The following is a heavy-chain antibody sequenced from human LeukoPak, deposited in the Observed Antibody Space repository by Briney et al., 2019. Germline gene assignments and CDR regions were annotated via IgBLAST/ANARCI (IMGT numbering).Heavy chain of an antibody. Sequence: GGSLRLSCGASGFLFFNYGMNWVRQAPGKGLEWVSVVTGNGAETKYADSVKGRFTVFRDNSKNMLYLQMDRLRADDTAVYYCAKRDGPYFFDYWGQGTPVTVSS. J-gene: IGHJ4*02. CDR2: VTGNGAET. CDR1: GFLFFNYG. V-gene: IGHV3-23*01. CDR3: AKRDGPYFFDY.